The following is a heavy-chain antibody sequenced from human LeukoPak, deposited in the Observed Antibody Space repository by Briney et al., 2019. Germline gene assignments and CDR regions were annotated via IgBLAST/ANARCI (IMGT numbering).Heavy chain of an antibody. D-gene: IGHD6-13*01. J-gene: IGHJ5*02. Sequence: GGSPRLSCAASGFTFSSYSMNWVRQAPGKGLEWVSYISSSSSTIYYADSVKGRFTISRDNAKNSLYLQMNSLRAEDTAVYYCARELAAAGTPWGQGTLVTVSS. CDR2: ISSSSSTI. CDR3: ARELAAAGTP. CDR1: GFTFSSYS. V-gene: IGHV3-48*01.